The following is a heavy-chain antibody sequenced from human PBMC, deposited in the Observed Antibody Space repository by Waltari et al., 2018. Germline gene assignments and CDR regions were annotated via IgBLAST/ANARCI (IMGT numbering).Heavy chain of an antibody. V-gene: IGHV4-39*01. J-gene: IGHJ4*02. D-gene: IGHD6-13*01. Sequence: HLQLQESGPGLAKPSETLSPTGPISGRSLSSRSYYRRWIRQPPGTGLEWIGSIYYRESTYYNPSLKSRVTISVDTSKNQVSRKLSSVTAADTAVYYCARNIAVAGRRFDYWGQGTLVTVSS. CDR1: GRSLSSRSYY. CDR2: IYYREST. CDR3: ARNIAVAGRRFDY.